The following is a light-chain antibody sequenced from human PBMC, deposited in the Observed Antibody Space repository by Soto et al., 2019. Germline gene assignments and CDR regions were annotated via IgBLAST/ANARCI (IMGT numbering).Light chain of an antibody. V-gene: IGKV1-39*01. J-gene: IGKJ3*01. CDR1: QSISSY. CDR2: AAS. CDR3: QQSYRPLT. Sequence: DIQMTQSPSSLSASVGDRVTITCRASQSISSYLNWYQQKPGKAPKLLIYAASILQSGVPSRFSGSSSANYFTLTISSLPPEYFATYYCQQSYRPLTFGPGTKVDIK.